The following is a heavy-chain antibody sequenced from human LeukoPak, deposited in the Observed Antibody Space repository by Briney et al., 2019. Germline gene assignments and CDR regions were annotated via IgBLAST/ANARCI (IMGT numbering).Heavy chain of an antibody. J-gene: IGHJ5*02. CDR3: ARGLEWSSGWYSGNWFDP. CDR2: INHSGST. CDR1: GGSFSGYY. V-gene: IGHV4-34*01. Sequence: PSETLSLTCAVYGGSFSGYYWSWIRQPPGKGLEWIGEINHSGSTNYNPSLKSRVTISVDTSKNQFSLKLSSVTAADTAVYYCARGLEWSSGWYSGNWFDPWGQGTLVTVSS. D-gene: IGHD6-19*01.